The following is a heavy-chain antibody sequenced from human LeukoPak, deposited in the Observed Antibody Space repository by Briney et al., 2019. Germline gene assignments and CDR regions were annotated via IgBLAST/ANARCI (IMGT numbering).Heavy chain of an antibody. CDR3: ASAY. J-gene: IGHJ4*02. V-gene: IGHV3-23*01. Sequence: GGSLRLSCAASRFTFSTYGMSWVRQAPGKGLEWVSSISGSGGSTNYADSVKGRFTISRDNAKNSLYLQMNSLRAEDTAVYYCASAYWGQGTLVTVSS. CDR1: RFTFSTYG. CDR2: ISGSGGST.